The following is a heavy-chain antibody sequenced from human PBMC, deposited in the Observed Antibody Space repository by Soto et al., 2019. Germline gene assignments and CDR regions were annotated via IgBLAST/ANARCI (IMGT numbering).Heavy chain of an antibody. D-gene: IGHD3-10*02. CDR3: ARGGCSSCWFAP. CDR2: IYHSGST. V-gene: IGHV4-30-2*01. Sequence: PSETLSLTCAFSGGSISSGGYSRRWIRQPPGKGLEWIGYIYHSGSTYYNPSLKSRVTISVDRSKNQFSLKLSSVTAAGTAVYYCARGGCSSCWFAPWGQGTLVTVSS. CDR1: GGSISSGGYS. J-gene: IGHJ5*02.